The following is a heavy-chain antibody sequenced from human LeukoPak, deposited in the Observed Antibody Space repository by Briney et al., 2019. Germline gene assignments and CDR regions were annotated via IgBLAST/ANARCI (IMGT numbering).Heavy chain of an antibody. Sequence: SETLSLTCSVSDGSISNYYWTWIRQPPGKGLEWIGNIQYSGSTNFNPSLKSRVTVSVDTPKNQVSLKLRSVTAADTAVYYCARDSGLGYCSTTSCSYGLDVWGQGTTVFVS. CDR2: IQYSGST. D-gene: IGHD2-2*01. J-gene: IGHJ6*02. CDR3: ARDSGLGYCSTTSCSYGLDV. CDR1: DGSISNYY. V-gene: IGHV4-59*01.